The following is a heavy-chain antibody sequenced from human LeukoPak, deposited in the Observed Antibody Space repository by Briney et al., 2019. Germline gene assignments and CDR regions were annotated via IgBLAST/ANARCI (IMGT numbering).Heavy chain of an antibody. D-gene: IGHD4-17*01. Sequence: PSQTLSLTSTVSGGSISSGGYYWSWIRRPPGKGLEWIGSIYYSGSTYYSPSLKSRLTISVDTSKHQFSLKLSSVTAADTAVYYCARDSGHYGDYAIDYWGQGTLVTVSS. CDR2: IYYSGST. J-gene: IGHJ4*02. V-gene: IGHV4-30-4*08. CDR1: GGSISSGGYY. CDR3: ARDSGHYGDYAIDY.